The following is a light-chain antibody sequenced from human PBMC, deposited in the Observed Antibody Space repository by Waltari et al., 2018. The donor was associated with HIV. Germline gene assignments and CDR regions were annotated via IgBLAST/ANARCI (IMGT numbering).Light chain of an antibody. J-gene: IGKJ4*01. CDR3: QQYNSYLT. Sequence: DIQMTQSPSTLSPSVGDRVTITCRASQSISSWLAWYQQKPGKAPKRLIYKASSLESGVPSRFSGSGSGTECTLTISSLQPDDFATYYCQQYNSYLTFGGGTKVEIK. V-gene: IGKV1-5*03. CDR1: QSISSW. CDR2: KAS.